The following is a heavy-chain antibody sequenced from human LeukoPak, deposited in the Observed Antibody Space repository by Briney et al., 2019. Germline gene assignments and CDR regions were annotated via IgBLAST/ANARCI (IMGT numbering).Heavy chain of an antibody. CDR1: GGSISSYY. CDR3: ARTCSSTSCYPPGYFQH. J-gene: IGHJ1*01. D-gene: IGHD2-2*01. Sequence: SETLSLTCTVSGGSISSYYWSWIRQPPGKGLEWIGYIYYSGSTNYNPSLKSRVTISVDTSKNQFSLKLSSVTAADTAVYYCARTCSSTSCYPPGYFQHWGQGTLVTVSS. V-gene: IGHV4-59*01. CDR2: IYYSGST.